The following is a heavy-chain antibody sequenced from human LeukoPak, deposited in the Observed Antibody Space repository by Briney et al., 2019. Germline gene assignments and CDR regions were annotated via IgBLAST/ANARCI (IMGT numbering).Heavy chain of an antibody. CDR3: AISSWYRDY. V-gene: IGHV4-39*01. J-gene: IGHJ4*02. CDR2: FYYSGST. CDR1: GGSISSSSYY. Sequence: SETLSLTCTVSGGSISSSSYYWGWIRQPPGKGLEWIGSFYYSGSTHYNPSLKSRVSISVDTSKNQLSLKLSSVTAADTALYYCAISSWYRDYWGQGTLVTVSS. D-gene: IGHD6-13*01.